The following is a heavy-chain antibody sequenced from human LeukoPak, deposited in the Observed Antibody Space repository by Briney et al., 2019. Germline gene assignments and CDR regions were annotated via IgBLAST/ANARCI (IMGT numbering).Heavy chain of an antibody. CDR2: INPNSGGT. V-gene: IGHV1-2*02. CDR3: AREGRWCSSTSCYLGAFDI. CDR1: GYTFTSYG. Sequence: ASVKVSCKASGYTFTSYGISWVRQAPGQGLVWMGWINPNSGGTNYAQKFQGRVTMTRDTSISTAYMELSRLRSDDTAVYYCAREGRWCSSTSCYLGAFDIWGQGTMVTVSS. D-gene: IGHD2-2*01. J-gene: IGHJ3*02.